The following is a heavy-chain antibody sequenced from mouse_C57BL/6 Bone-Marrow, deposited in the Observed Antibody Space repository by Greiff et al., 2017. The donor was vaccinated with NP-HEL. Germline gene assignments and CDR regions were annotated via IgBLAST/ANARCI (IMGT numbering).Heavy chain of an antibody. CDR2: IYPRSGNT. CDR3: ARRVNWDAWFAY. D-gene: IGHD4-1*01. CDR1: GYTFTSYG. Sequence: QVQLQQSGAELARPGASVKLSCKASGYTFTSYGISWVKQRTGQGLEWIGEIYPRSGNTYYNEKFKGKATLTADKSSSTAYMELRSLTSEDAAVYFCARRVNWDAWFAYWGQGTLVTVSA. J-gene: IGHJ3*01. V-gene: IGHV1-81*01.